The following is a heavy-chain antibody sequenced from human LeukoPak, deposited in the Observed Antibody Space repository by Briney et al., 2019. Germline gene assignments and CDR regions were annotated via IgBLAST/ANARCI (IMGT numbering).Heavy chain of an antibody. CDR3: ARLVASITSFDY. V-gene: IGHV4-39*01. Sequence: SETLSLTCTVSGGSISSSSYYWGWIRQPPGKGLEWIGSIYYSGSTYYNPSLKSRVTISADTSKNQFSLKLSSVTAADTAVYYCARLVASITSFDYWGQGTLVTVSS. D-gene: IGHD2-21*01. CDR1: GGSISSSSYY. CDR2: IYYSGST. J-gene: IGHJ4*02.